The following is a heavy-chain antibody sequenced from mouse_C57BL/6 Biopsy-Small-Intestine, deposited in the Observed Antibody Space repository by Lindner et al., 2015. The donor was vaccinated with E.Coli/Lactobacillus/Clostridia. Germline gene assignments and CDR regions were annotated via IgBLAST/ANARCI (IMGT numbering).Heavy chain of an antibody. CDR2: IHPNNGGT. D-gene: IGHD2-2*01. CDR1: GYTFTDYY. Sequence: VQLQESGPELVKPGASVKISCKASGYTFTDYYMNWVKQSHGKSLEWIGDIHPNNGGTSYNQKFKAKATLSVDKSSTTAYMELRSLTSEDSAVYYCARWGIYYGYPFAYWGQGTLVTVSA. J-gene: IGHJ3*01. CDR3: ARWGIYYGYPFAY. V-gene: IGHV1-26*01.